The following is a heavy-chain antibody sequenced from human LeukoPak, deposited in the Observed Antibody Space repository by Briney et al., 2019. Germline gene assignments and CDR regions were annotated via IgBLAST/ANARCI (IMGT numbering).Heavy chain of an antibody. V-gene: IGHV3-9*03. Sequence: PPGGSLRLSCAASGFTFDDYAMHWVRQAPGKGLEWVSGISWNSGSIGYADSVKGRFTISRDNAKNSLYLQMTSLRVEDMALYYCTKDALPGIIGTTPRFDYWGQGTLVTVSS. J-gene: IGHJ4*02. D-gene: IGHD1-7*01. CDR3: TKDALPGIIGTTPRFDY. CDR2: ISWNSGSI. CDR1: GFTFDDYA.